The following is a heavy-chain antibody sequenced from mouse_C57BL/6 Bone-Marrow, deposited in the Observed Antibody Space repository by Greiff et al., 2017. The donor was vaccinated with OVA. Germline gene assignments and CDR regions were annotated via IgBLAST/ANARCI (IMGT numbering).Heavy chain of an antibody. V-gene: IGHV1-55*01. D-gene: IGHD3-1*01. CDR1: GYTFTSYW. Sequence: VQLQQPGAELVKPGASVKMSCKASGYTFTSYWITWVKQRPGQGLAWIGDIYPGSGSTNYNEKFKSKATLTVDTSSSTAYMQLSSLTSEDSAVYYCSRSGRRGNYCDYWGQGTTLTVSS. CDR2: IYPGSGST. CDR3: SRSGRRGNYCDY. J-gene: IGHJ2*01.